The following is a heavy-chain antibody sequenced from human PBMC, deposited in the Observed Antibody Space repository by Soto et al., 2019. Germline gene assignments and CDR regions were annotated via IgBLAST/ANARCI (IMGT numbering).Heavy chain of an antibody. CDR3: AISPDIVVVVGAPIDY. CDR1: GFTFSSYA. CDR2: ISYDGSNK. J-gene: IGHJ4*02. V-gene: IGHV3-30-3*01. Sequence: VQLVESGGGVVQPGRSLRLSCVASGFTFSSYAMHWVRQAPGKGLEWVAVISYDGSNKYYADSVKGRFTISRDNSKNXLYLQMNSLRAEDTAVYYCAISPDIVVVVGAPIDYWGQGTLVTVSS. D-gene: IGHD2-15*01.